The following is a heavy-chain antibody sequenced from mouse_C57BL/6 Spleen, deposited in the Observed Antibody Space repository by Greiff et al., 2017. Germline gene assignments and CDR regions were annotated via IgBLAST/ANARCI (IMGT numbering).Heavy chain of an antibody. CDR1: GYTFTSYW. J-gene: IGHJ2*01. CDR3: VVPLTDYFDY. V-gene: IGHV1-64*01. D-gene: IGHD5-1*01. Sequence: QVQLQQPGAELVKPGASVTLSCKASGYTFTSYWMHWVKQRPGQGLEWIGMIHPNSGSTNYNEKFKSKATLTVDKSSSTAYMQLRSLTSEDSAVYYCVVPLTDYFDYWGQGTTLTVSS. CDR2: IHPNSGST.